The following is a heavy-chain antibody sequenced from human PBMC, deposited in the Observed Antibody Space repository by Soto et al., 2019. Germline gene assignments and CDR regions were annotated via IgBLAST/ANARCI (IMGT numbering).Heavy chain of an antibody. CDR2: INAGNGNR. D-gene: IGHD3-10*01. J-gene: IGHJ4*02. V-gene: IGHV1-3*01. Sequence: GASVKVSCKASGYTFTSYGMHWVRQAPGQRREWVGWINAGNGNRKYSQKFQGRVTITRDTSASTAYMELSSLRAEDTAVYYCAKQSGSGSYYNVGSGGHFDYWGQGTLVTVSS. CDR3: AKQSGSGSYYNVGSGGHFDY. CDR1: GYTFTSYG.